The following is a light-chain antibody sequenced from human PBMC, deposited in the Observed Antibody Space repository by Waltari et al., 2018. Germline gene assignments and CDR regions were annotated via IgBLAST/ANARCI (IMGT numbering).Light chain of an antibody. Sequence: DIRMTQSPSSLSASVGDRVTITCRASQGIAAWLAWYQQRPGKAPKLLIYKASSLQSGVPSRFSGSGSGTYFTLTISSLQPEDFATYFCQQYNTAPYTFGQGTKVEI. J-gene: IGKJ2*01. CDR2: KAS. V-gene: IGKV1-12*01. CDR1: QGIAAW. CDR3: QQYNTAPYT.